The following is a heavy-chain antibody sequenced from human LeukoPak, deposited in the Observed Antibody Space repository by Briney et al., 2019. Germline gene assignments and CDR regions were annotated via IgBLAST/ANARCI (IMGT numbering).Heavy chain of an antibody. CDR3: AREGDFWSGYPYYYYMDV. CDR2: ISYDGSNK. Sequence: GGSLRLSCAASGFTFSSYAMHWVRQAPGKGLEWVAVISYDGSNKYYADSVKGRFTISRDNSKNTLYLQMNSLRAEDTAVYYCAREGDFWSGYPYYYYMDVWGRGTTVTFSS. D-gene: IGHD3-3*01. V-gene: IGHV3-30*04. CDR1: GFTFSSYA. J-gene: IGHJ6*03.